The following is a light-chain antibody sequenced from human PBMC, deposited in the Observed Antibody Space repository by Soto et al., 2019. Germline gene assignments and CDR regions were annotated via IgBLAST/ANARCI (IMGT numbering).Light chain of an antibody. Sequence: EIVMTQSPATLSVSPGERATLSCRASQSVSNNLAWYQQKPGQAPRLLIYGAFIRATGIPARFSGSGSGTEFTLTISGLQSEDFAVYYCQQYNNWPLTFGGGTKVDIK. J-gene: IGKJ4*01. CDR1: QSVSNN. V-gene: IGKV3-15*01. CDR2: GAF. CDR3: QQYNNWPLT.